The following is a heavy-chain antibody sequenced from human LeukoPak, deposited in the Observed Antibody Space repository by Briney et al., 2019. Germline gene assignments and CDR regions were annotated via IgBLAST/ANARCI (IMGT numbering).Heavy chain of an antibody. CDR1: GGSFSGYY. Sequence: PSETLSLTCAVYGGSFSGYYWSWIRQPPGKGLEWIGHIYYTGTTYYNPSLKSRVTMSMDSSKNQFSLNLFSVTAADTAVYYCARDLGPAYGESGDFDYWGQGTLVTVSS. D-gene: IGHD4-17*01. CDR3: ARDLGPAYGESGDFDY. CDR2: IYYTGTT. J-gene: IGHJ4*02. V-gene: IGHV4-34*11.